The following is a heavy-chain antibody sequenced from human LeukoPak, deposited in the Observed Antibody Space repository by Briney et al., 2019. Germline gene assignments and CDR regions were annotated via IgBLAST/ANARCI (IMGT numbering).Heavy chain of an antibody. D-gene: IGHD6-19*01. Sequence: SVKVSCKASGGTFSSYPISWVRQAPGQGLEWMGRIIPILGTPKYAQKFQGRVTITADKSTNTAYMELSSLRSDDTAVYYCARARAVAGTIAPGDYWGQGTLVTVSS. CDR1: GGTFSSYP. J-gene: IGHJ4*02. V-gene: IGHV1-69*08. CDR3: ARARAVAGTIAPGDY. CDR2: IIPILGTP.